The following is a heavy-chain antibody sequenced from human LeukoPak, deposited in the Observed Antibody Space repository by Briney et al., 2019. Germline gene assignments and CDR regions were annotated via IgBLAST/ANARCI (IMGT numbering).Heavy chain of an antibody. CDR3: ARHLMSDYYGSGSYYPL. D-gene: IGHD3-10*01. CDR2: INHSGST. Sequence: SETLSLTCAVYGGSFSGCYWSWIRQPPGKGLEWVGEINHSGSTNYNPSLKSRVTISVDTSKNQFSLKLSSVTAADTAVYYCARHLMSDYYGSGSYYPLWGQGTLVTVSS. CDR1: GGSFSGCY. J-gene: IGHJ4*02. V-gene: IGHV4-34*01.